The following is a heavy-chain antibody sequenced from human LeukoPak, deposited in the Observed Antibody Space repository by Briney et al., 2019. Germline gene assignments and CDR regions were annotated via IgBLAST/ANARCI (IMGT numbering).Heavy chain of an antibody. CDR2: IIPIFGTA. D-gene: IGHD2-15*01. V-gene: IGHV1-69*05. J-gene: IGHJ4*02. CDR3: ARERLREGGGNYFDY. CDR1: GGTFSSYA. Sequence: SVKVSCKASGGTFSSYAISWVRQAPGQGLEWMGRIIPIFGTANYAQKFQGRVTITTDESTSTAYTELSSLRSEDTAVYYCARERLREGGGNYFDYWGQGTLVTVSS.